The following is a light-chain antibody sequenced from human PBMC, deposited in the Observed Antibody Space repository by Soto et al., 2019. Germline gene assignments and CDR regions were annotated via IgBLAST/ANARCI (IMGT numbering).Light chain of an antibody. CDR1: QDISNY. V-gene: IGKV1-27*01. Sequence: DIQMTQSPSSLSASVGDRVTITCRASQDISNYLAWYQQKPGKVPKLLIFAAYTLQSGLPTRFSGSGSGPEFTLTINRLQPEDVAAFYCQEYNSAPKGWTFGQGTKVEIK. CDR3: QEYNSAPKGWT. J-gene: IGKJ1*01. CDR2: AAY.